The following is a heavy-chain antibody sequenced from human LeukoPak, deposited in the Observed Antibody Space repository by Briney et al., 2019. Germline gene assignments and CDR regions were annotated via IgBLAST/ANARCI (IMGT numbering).Heavy chain of an antibody. CDR1: GFTFSSYA. Sequence: GGSLRLSCAASGFTFSSYAMSWVRQAPGKGLEWVSAISGSGGSTYYADSVKGRFTISRDNSKNTLYLQMNSLRAEDTAVYYCAMRYYYGSGSDSDDAFDIWGQGTMVTVSS. J-gene: IGHJ3*02. CDR2: ISGSGGST. D-gene: IGHD3-10*01. V-gene: IGHV3-23*01. CDR3: AMRYYYGSGSDSDDAFDI.